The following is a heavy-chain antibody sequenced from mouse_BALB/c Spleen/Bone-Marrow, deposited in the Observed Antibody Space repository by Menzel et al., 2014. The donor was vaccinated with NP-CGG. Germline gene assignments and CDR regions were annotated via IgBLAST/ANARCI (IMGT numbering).Heavy chain of an antibody. CDR3: ASFYKYSFDY. Sequence: VQLQQSGAELVKPWASVKLSCTGSGFNIKDTYMHWVKQRPEQGLEWIGRIDPANGNTKYDPKFQGKATITADTSSNSAYLQLSSLTSEDTAVYYCASFYKYSFDYWGQGTTLTVSS. D-gene: IGHD2-12*01. CDR2: IDPANGNT. V-gene: IGHV14-3*02. J-gene: IGHJ2*01. CDR1: GFNIKDTY.